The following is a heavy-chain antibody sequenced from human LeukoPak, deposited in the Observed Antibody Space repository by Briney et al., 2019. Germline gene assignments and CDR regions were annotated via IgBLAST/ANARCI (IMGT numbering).Heavy chain of an antibody. CDR1: GFTFSGYS. V-gene: IGHV3-21*03. Sequence: PGGSLRLSCAGSGFTFSGYSLNWVRQAPGAGLEWVSSITSSGSSMYYADSVKGRFTISRDNAESSVYLQMNSLRVDDTGLYYCTRDIDDVLTGDDAFDVWGQGTVVTVSS. D-gene: IGHD3-9*01. CDR3: TRDIDDVLTGDDAFDV. CDR2: ITSSGSSM. J-gene: IGHJ3*01.